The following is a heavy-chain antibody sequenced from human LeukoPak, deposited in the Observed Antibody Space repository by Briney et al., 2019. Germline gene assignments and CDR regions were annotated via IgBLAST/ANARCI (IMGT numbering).Heavy chain of an antibody. J-gene: IGHJ5*02. CDR1: GGSFSGYY. CDR2: INHSGST. CDR3: ARVRGYDYVWGSYRSNWFDP. Sequence: SETLSLTCAVYGGSFSGYYWSWIRQPPGKGLEWIGEINHSGSTNYNPSLKSRFTISVDTSKNQFSLKLSSVTAADTAVYYCARVRGYDYVWGSYRSNWFDPWGQGTLVTVSS. D-gene: IGHD3-16*02. V-gene: IGHV4-34*01.